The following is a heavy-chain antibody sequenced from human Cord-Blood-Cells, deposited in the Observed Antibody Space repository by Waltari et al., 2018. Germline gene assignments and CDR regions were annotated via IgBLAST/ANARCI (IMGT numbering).Heavy chain of an antibody. CDR1: GGSISSYY. Sequence: QVQLQESGPGLVKPSETLSLTCTVSGGSISSYYWSWIRQPPGKGVEWIGYIYYSGSTNYNPSLKSRVTISVDTSKNQFSLKLSSVTAADTAVYYCASLGCSSTSCYDYWGQGTLVTVSS. CDR3: ASLGCSSTSCYDY. D-gene: IGHD2-2*01. J-gene: IGHJ4*02. V-gene: IGHV4-59*01. CDR2: IYYSGST.